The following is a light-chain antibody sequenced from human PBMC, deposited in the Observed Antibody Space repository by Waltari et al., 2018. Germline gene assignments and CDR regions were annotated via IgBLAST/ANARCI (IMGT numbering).Light chain of an antibody. V-gene: IGKV1-5*03. CDR1: QSIGDS. CDR2: KAS. CDR3: QKYGSRWT. Sequence: DIQMTQSPSTLSASLGDRVTITCRASQSIGDSLAWYQQKPGKAPKLLVFKASTLERGVPSRFGGSGSGTEFTLTITSLQPDDVATYYCQKYGSRWTFGQGTKVEVK. J-gene: IGKJ1*01.